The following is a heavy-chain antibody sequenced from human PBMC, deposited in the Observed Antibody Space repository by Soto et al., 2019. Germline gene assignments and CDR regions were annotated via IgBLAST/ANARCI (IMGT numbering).Heavy chain of an antibody. D-gene: IGHD3-10*01. V-gene: IGHV3-23*01. CDR2: ISGSTSGT. Sequence: EVQLLESGGGLVQPGGSLRLSCAASGFAFSSYAMSWVRQAPGKGLEWVSSISGSTSGTYYADAVKGRFTISRDNSNTTLYQKRTGLGPEDRPVYYFPKDRGFSNPFAYWGQGAWFTASS. CDR1: GFAFSSYA. CDR3: PKDRGFSNPFAY. J-gene: IGHJ4*02.